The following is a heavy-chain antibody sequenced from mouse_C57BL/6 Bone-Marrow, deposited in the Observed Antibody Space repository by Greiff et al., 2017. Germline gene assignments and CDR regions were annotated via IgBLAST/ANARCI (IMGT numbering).Heavy chain of an antibody. D-gene: IGHD1-1*01. J-gene: IGHJ2*01. CDR1: GFTFSSYG. CDR3: ARHFTTVVLGD. Sequence: EVKVVESGGDLVKPGGSLKLSCAASGFTFSSYGMSWVRQTPDKRLEWVATISSGGSYTYYPDSVKGRFTISRDNAKNTLYLQMSSLKSEDTAMYYCARHFTTVVLGDWGQGTTLTVSS. CDR2: ISSGGSYT. V-gene: IGHV5-6*01.